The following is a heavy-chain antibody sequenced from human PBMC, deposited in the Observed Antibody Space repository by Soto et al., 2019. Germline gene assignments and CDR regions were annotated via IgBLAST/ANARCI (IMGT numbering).Heavy chain of an antibody. CDR3: AKDRKIWFGELSFGWFDP. CDR1: GFTFSSYA. V-gene: IGHV3-23*01. CDR2: ISGSGGST. J-gene: IGHJ5*02. Sequence: GGSLRLSCAASGFTFSSYAMSWVRQAPGKGLEWVSAISGSGGSTYYADSVKGRFTISRDNSKNTLYLQMNSLRAEDTALYYCAKDRKIWFGELSFGWFDPWGQGTLVTVSS. D-gene: IGHD3-10*01.